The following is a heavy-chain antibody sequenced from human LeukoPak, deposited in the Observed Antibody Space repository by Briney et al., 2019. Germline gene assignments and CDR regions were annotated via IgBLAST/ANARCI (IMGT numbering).Heavy chain of an antibody. CDR1: GGSISSGGYY. D-gene: IGHD3-10*01. CDR2: IYYLGST. V-gene: IGHV4-61*03. Sequence: SETLSLTCTVSGGSISSGGYYWSWIRQHPGKGLEWVGHIYYLGSTNYNPSLKSRVTISMDTSKNYFSLKLDSVIAADTAVYYCARDRPGSYWYFDLWGRGTLVTVSS. J-gene: IGHJ2*01. CDR3: ARDRPGSYWYFDL.